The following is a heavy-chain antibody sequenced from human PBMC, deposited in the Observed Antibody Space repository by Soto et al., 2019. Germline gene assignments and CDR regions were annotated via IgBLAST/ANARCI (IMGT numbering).Heavy chain of an antibody. CDR2: TWSGGRGE. J-gene: IGHJ4*02. CDR3: AKDDDTSSHFSLLDF. Sequence: QVQLVESGGGVVQPGTSLRLSCAASGFTFSHYGIHWVRQAPGKGLEWVALTWSGGRGENYADSVRGRFTVSRDNSKTTVYLQMNSLRVKDTAVYYCAKDDDTSSHFSLLDFRGQGTLVTVSS. D-gene: IGHD3-22*01. V-gene: IGHV3-33*06. CDR1: GFTFSHYG.